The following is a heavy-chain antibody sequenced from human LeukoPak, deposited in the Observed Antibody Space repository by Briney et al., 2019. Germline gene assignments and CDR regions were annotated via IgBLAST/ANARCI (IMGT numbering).Heavy chain of an antibody. CDR3: ARENSGYSYGRNYDSGGYYFSSPRVYWFDP. V-gene: IGHV4-4*07. J-gene: IGHJ5*02. Sequence: SETLSLTCTVSGGSISSYYWSWIRQPAGKGLEWIGRIYTSGSTNYNPSLKSRVTMSVDTSKNQFSLKLSSVTAADTAVYYCARENSGYSYGRNYDSGGYYFSSPRVYWFDPWGQGTLVTVSS. CDR2: IYTSGST. CDR1: GGSISSYY. D-gene: IGHD3-22*01.